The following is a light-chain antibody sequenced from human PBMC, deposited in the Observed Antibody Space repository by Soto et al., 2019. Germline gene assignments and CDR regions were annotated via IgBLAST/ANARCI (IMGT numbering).Light chain of an antibody. V-gene: IGLV2-14*03. CDR1: SSDVGGCDH. CDR3: SSYTNKDTLL. Sequence: QSALTQPASVSGSPGQSITISCTGTSSDVGGCDHVSWYQQHPGKAPKLIIYDVTVRPSGISRRFSGSKSDNTASLAVSGLHPEDEADYYCSSYTNKDTLLFGGGTKVTVL. J-gene: IGLJ3*02. CDR2: DVT.